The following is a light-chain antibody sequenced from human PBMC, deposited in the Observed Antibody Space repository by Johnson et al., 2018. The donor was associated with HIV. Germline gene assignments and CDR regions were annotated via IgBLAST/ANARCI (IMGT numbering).Light chain of an antibody. V-gene: IGLV1-51*02. CDR1: VSNIESYF. CDR3: GRCETGLCAYV. Sequence: QSVLTQPPSVSAAPGQTVNISCSGNVSNIESYFVSWYQQLPGAAPTLLIYEDNKRPSGIPDRFSGSKSGATATMGITGLQTGDEADYYCGRCETGLCAYVLGTGTKVTVL. J-gene: IGLJ1*01. CDR2: EDN.